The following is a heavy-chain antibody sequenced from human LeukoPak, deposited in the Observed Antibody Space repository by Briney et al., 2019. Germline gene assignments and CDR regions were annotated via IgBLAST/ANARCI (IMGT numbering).Heavy chain of an antibody. CDR3: ARRSSVWYPFDP. CDR1: GGSISSTSYY. Sequence: SETLSLTCTVSGGSISSTSYYWNWIRQPPGKGLEWIGSIYYIGSTYYSPSHKSRVTMSVDTSKNQFSLKLSSVTAADTAVYYCARRSSVWYPFDPWGQGTLVTVSS. CDR2: IYYIGST. D-gene: IGHD6-19*01. J-gene: IGHJ5*02. V-gene: IGHV4-39*01.